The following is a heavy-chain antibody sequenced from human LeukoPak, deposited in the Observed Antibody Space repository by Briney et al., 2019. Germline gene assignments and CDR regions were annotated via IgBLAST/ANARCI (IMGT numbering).Heavy chain of an antibody. Sequence: GGSLRLSCAASGFTFSTYAMYWVPQAPGKGLEWGAAISYDGSKTYYGDSVKGRCTISRDNSKSTLYLQMTSLRAEDTAVYFCARDLTSRQMIVVGLGYWGQGTLVTVSS. CDR1: GFTFSTYA. D-gene: IGHD3-22*01. CDR3: ARDLTSRQMIVVGLGY. V-gene: IGHV3-30*04. J-gene: IGHJ4*02. CDR2: ISYDGSKT.